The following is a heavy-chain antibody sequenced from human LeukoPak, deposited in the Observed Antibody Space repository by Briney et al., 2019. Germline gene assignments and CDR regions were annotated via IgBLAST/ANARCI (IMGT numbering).Heavy chain of an antibody. D-gene: IGHD3-22*01. Sequence: SVKVSCTASGGTFSSYAISWVRQAPGQGLEWMGGIIPIFGTANYAQKFQGRVTITADESTSTAYMELSSLRSEDTAVYYCAVIVVVNEPDYFDYWGQGTLVTVSS. V-gene: IGHV1-69*01. CDR1: GGTFSSYA. CDR3: AVIVVVNEPDYFDY. J-gene: IGHJ4*02. CDR2: IIPIFGTA.